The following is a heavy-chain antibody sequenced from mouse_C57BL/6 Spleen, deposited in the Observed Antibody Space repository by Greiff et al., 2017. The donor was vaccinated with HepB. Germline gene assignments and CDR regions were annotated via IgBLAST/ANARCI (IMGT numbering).Heavy chain of an antibody. CDR2: IDPSDSYT. V-gene: IGHV1-69*01. D-gene: IGHD2-10*01. CDR1: GYTFTSYW. Sequence: QVQLQQPGAELVMPGASVKLSCKASGYTFTSYWMHWVKQRPGQGLEWIGEIDPSDSYTNYNQKFKGKSTLTVDKSSSTAYMQRSSLTSEDSAVYYSARSPRRMAYNDAMDYWGQGTSVTVSS. J-gene: IGHJ4*01. CDR3: ARSPRRMAYNDAMDY.